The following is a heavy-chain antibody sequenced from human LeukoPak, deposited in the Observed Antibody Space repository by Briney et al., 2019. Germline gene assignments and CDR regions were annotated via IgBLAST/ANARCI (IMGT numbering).Heavy chain of an antibody. D-gene: IGHD3-22*01. Sequence: GGSLRLSCAASGFTFSSYEMNWVRQAPGKGLEWVSYISSSGSTIYYADSVKGRFTISRDNAKNSLYLQMNSLRAEDTAVYYCARDHGYYDSSGYYYYYYYMDVWGKGTTVTVSS. CDR2: ISSSGSTI. V-gene: IGHV3-48*03. CDR1: GFTFSSYE. CDR3: ARDHGYYDSSGYYYYYYYMDV. J-gene: IGHJ6*03.